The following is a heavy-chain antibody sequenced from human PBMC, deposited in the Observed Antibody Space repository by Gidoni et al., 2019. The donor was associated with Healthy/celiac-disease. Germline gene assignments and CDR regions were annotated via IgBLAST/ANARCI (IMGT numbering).Heavy chain of an antibody. D-gene: IGHD5-18*01. V-gene: IGHV3-23*01. CDR1: GFTFSSYA. J-gene: IGHJ6*02. Sequence: EVQLLESGGGLVQPGGSLVPSCAASGFTFSSYAMRWVRQAPGKGLEWVSAISGSGGSTYYADSGKGRFTISRDNSKNTLYLQMNSLRAEDTAVYYCAKEGGYSYGYPADYYYGMDVWGQGTTVTVSS. CDR3: AKEGGYSYGYPADYYYGMDV. CDR2: ISGSGGST.